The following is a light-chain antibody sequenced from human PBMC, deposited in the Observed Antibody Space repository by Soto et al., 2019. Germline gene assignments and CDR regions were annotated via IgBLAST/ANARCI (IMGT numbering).Light chain of an antibody. CDR1: QGIRSA. V-gene: IGKV1-5*03. J-gene: IGKJ1*01. CDR2: KAS. Sequence: IQLTQSPSSLSASVGDRVTITCRASQGIRSALGWYQQKPGKVPKLLIYKASTLKSGVPSRFSGSGSGTEFTLTISSLQPDDFATYYCQQYNSYSFGQGTKVDIK. CDR3: QQYNSYS.